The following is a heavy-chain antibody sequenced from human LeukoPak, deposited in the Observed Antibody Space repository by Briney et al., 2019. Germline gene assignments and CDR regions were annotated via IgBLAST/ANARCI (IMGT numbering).Heavy chain of an antibody. J-gene: IGHJ5*02. D-gene: IGHD6-19*01. CDR1: GGSFSGYY. CDR2: INHSGST. CDR3: ARRSGWLPYNWFDP. V-gene: IGHV4-34*01. Sequence: SETLSLTCAVYGGSFSGYYWRWIRQPPGKGLEWIGEINHSGSTNYNPSLKSRVTISVDTSKNQVSLKLSSVTAADTAVYYCARRSGWLPYNWFDPWGQGTLVTVSS.